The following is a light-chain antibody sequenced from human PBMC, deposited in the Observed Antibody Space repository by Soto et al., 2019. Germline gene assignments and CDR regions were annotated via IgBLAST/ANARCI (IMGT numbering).Light chain of an antibody. CDR3: HQYGTSVGT. Sequence: IVLTQSPGTLSLSPGERATLSCRASQSVSSSYLAWYRQKPGQAPRLLIYAASSRATGIPDRFSGSGSGTDFTLTISRLEPEDFAVYYCHQYGTSVGTFGQGTKV. J-gene: IGKJ1*01. CDR1: QSVSSSY. CDR2: AAS. V-gene: IGKV3-20*01.